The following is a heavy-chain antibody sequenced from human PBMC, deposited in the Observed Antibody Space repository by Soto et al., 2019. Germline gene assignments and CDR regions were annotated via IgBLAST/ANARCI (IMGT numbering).Heavy chain of an antibody. CDR3: ARGGYFDSSNYLAY. Sequence: ASVKVSCQASSYTFTSYGINWVRQAPGRGLEWMGWINPGNGNTKYSQQFQGRVIIDRDTSASTAYMELSSLRSEDTAVYYCARGGYFDSSNYLAYWGLGTLVTVTA. CDR2: INPGNGNT. CDR1: SYTFTSYG. D-gene: IGHD3-22*01. V-gene: IGHV1-3*01. J-gene: IGHJ4*02.